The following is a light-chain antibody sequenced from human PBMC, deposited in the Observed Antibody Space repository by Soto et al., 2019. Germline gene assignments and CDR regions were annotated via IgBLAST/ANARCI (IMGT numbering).Light chain of an antibody. CDR2: GAD. CDR1: RSVIRNY. J-gene: IGKJ2*01. CDR3: QQYGISPSYT. V-gene: IGKV3-20*01. Sequence: DIVLTQSPGTLSLSPLEIVTLSFMASRSVIRNYLAWYQQRPGQAPRLLIYGADRRATGIPDRFSGSGSGTDFTLTISRLEPEDFAVYYCQQYGISPSYTFAQGTKVDIK.